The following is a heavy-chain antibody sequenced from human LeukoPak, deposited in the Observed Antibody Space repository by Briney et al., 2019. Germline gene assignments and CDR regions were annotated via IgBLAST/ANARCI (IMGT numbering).Heavy chain of an antibody. CDR1: GFTFSSYA. D-gene: IGHD6-13*01. V-gene: IGHV3-53*01. CDR2: IYSGGST. CDR3: ARGGSSWYADNDYYFDY. J-gene: IGHJ4*02. Sequence: QAGGSLRLPCAASGFTFSSYAMSWVRQAPGKGLEWVSVIYSGGSTYYADSVKGRFTISRDNSKNTLYLQMNSLRAEDTAVYYCARGGSSWYADNDYYFDYWGQGTLVTVSS.